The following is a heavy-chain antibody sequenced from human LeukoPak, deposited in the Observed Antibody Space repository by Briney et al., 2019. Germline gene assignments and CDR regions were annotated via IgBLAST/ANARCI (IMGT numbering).Heavy chain of an antibody. V-gene: IGHV3-74*01. Sequence: GGSLRLSCAASGFTFNNYWMHWVRQAPGKGLVWVSRINTDGSSTSYADSVKGRFTISRDNAKNTLYLQMNSLRAEDTAVYYCARGSRGFGEFNTDYWGQGTLVTVSS. CDR1: GFTFNNYW. J-gene: IGHJ4*02. D-gene: IGHD3-10*01. CDR2: INTDGSST. CDR3: ARGSRGFGEFNTDY.